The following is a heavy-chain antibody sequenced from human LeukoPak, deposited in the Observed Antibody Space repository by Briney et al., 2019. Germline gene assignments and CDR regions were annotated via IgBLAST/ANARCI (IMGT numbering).Heavy chain of an antibody. CDR3: TRTIAATRTLYP. CDR2: MDPNRGNT. J-gene: IGHJ5*02. D-gene: IGHD6-13*01. Sequence: ASVKVSCKASGYTFGSSHINWVRQSTGQGLEWMGWMDPNRGNTGYAQKFQGRVTMTRNTSISTAYMELSSLRSEDTALYYCTRTIAATRTLYPSSQGTQVIVSS. CDR1: GYTFGSSH. V-gene: IGHV1-8*01.